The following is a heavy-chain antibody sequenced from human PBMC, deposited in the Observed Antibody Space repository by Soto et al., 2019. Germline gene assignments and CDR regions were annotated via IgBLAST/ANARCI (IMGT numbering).Heavy chain of an antibody. V-gene: IGHV3-64D*06. CDR1: GFTFSSYA. CDR2: ISSNGGST. Sequence: GGSLRLSCSASGFTFSSYAMHWVRQAPGKGLEYVSAISSNGGSTYYADSVKGRFTISRDNSKNTLYLQMSSLRAEDTAVYYCVKGQSSSWFHYYYGMDVWGQGTTVTVSS. CDR3: VKGQSSSWFHYYYGMDV. D-gene: IGHD6-13*01. J-gene: IGHJ6*02.